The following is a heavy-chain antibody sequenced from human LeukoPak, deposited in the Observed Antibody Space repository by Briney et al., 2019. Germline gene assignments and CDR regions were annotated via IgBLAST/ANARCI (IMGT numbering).Heavy chain of an antibody. D-gene: IGHD4-17*01. J-gene: IGHJ4*02. CDR2: ISSSPSSM. Sequence: GESLRLSCAASGFTFTIDSINCVRQAPGEGLEWVSYISSSPSSMYYAYSVKCRFTISSDNAKTSLYLHMSSLREEDTAVYYCARDAYGDYAVAYWGQGTLVTVS. V-gene: IGHV3-48*02. CDR3: ARDAYGDYAVAY. CDR1: GFTFTIDS.